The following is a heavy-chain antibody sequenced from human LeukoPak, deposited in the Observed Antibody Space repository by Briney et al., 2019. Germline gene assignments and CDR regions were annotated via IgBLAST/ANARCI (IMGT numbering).Heavy chain of an antibody. CDR1: GFTSSSYA. Sequence: GGSLRLSCAASGFTSSSYAMHWVRQAPGKGLEWVAVISYDGSNKYYADSVKGRFTISRDNSKNTLYLQMNSLRAEDTAVYYCARLRVQLWLDESFDYYGMDVWGQGTTVTVSS. J-gene: IGHJ6*02. CDR3: ARLRVQLWLDESFDYYGMDV. CDR2: ISYDGSNK. V-gene: IGHV3-30-3*01. D-gene: IGHD5-18*01.